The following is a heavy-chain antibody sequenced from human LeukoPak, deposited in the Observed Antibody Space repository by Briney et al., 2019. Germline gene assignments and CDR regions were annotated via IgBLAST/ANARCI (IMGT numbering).Heavy chain of an antibody. D-gene: IGHD4-23*01. CDR1: GGSISSGGYY. Sequence: SRTLSLTCTVSGGSISSGGYYWSWIRQHPGKGLEWIGYIYYSGSTYYNPSLKSRVTISVDTSKNQFSLKLSSVTAADTAVYYCAGDYGGNGRFDYWGQGTLVTVSS. V-gene: IGHV4-31*03. CDR3: AGDYGGNGRFDY. CDR2: IYYSGST. J-gene: IGHJ4*02.